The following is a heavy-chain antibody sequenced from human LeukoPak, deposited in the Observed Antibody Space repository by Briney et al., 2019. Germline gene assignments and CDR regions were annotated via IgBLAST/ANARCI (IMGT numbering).Heavy chain of an antibody. Sequence: PGGSLRLSCAASGFTFSSYEMNWVRQAPGRGLEWVSYISTSGSTIYYADSVKGRFTISRDNAKNSLYLQMNSLRAEDTAVYYCARGRYCSGGSCYFDYWGQGTLVTVSS. CDR2: ISTSGSTI. CDR3: ARGRYCSGGSCYFDY. J-gene: IGHJ4*02. D-gene: IGHD2-15*01. CDR1: GFTFSSYE. V-gene: IGHV3-48*03.